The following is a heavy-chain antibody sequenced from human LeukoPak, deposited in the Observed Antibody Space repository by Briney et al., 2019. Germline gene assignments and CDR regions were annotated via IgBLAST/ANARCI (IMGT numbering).Heavy chain of an antibody. CDR1: GGSFSGYY. CDR3: VRARRLRLSGRSYFDY. V-gene: IGHV4-34*01. CDR2: INHSGST. Sequence: PSETLSLTCAVYGGSFSGYYWSWIRQPPGKGLEWIGEINHSGSTNYNPSLKSRVTISVDTSKNQFSLKLSSVTAADTAVYYCVRARRLRLSGRSYFDYWGQGTLVTVSS. D-gene: IGHD2-15*01. J-gene: IGHJ4*02.